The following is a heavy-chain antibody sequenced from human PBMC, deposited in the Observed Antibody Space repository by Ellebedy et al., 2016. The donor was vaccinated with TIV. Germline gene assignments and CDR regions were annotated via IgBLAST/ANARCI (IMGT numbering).Heavy chain of an antibody. CDR2: IIPIFGTA. CDR3: ANTETGTNGEVFDY. V-gene: IGHV1-69*06. Sequence: SVKVSCXASGCTFSSYAISWVRQPPGQGLEWMGGIIPIFGTANYAQKFQGRVTITADKSTSTAYMELSSLRSEDTAVYYCANTETGTNGEVFDYWGQGTLVTVSS. J-gene: IGHJ4*02. D-gene: IGHD1-1*01. CDR1: GCTFSSYA.